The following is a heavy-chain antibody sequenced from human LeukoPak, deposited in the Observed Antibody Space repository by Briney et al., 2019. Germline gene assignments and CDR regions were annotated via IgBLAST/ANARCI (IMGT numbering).Heavy chain of an antibody. J-gene: IGHJ4*02. Sequence: SETLPLTCAVSGYSISSGYYWGWIRQPPGKGLEWIGSIYHSGSTYYNPSLKSRVTISVDTSKNQFSLKLSSVTAADTAVYYCARSPPQLLWFGELLYPDYWGQGTLVTVSS. CDR2: IYHSGST. D-gene: IGHD3-10*01. V-gene: IGHV4-38-2*01. CDR1: GYSISSGYY. CDR3: ARSPPQLLWFGELLYPDY.